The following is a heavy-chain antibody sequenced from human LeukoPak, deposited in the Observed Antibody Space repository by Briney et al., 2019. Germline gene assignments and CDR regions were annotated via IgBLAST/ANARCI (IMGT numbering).Heavy chain of an antibody. D-gene: IGHD3-10*01. V-gene: IGHV3-30-3*01. J-gene: IGHJ5*02. Sequence: GGSRRLSCAASGFTFSSYAMHWVRQAPGKGLEWVAFISYEGSNKHYADSMKGRFTISRDNSKNTLYLQVSSLRAEDTAVYYCARDVYYDSGSRIENWLDPWGQGTLVTVSS. CDR2: ISYEGSNK. CDR1: GFTFSSYA. CDR3: ARDVYYDSGSRIENWLDP.